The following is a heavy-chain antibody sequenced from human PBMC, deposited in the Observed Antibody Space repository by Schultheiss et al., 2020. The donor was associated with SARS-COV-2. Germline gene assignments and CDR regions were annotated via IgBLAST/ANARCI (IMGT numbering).Heavy chain of an antibody. V-gene: IGHV3-33*08. Sequence: GGSLRLSCAASGFTFSSYSMNWVRQAPGEGLEWVAVIWHDGSQKYYADSVMGRFTISRDNAKNMLYLQMNGLRAEDTGVYYCARGSSWGFDYWGQGTLVTVSS. CDR3: ARGSSWGFDY. J-gene: IGHJ4*02. D-gene: IGHD7-27*01. CDR2: IWHDGSQK. CDR1: GFTFSSYS.